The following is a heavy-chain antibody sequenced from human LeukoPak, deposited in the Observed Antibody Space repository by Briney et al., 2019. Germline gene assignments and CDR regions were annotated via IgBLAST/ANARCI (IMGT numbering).Heavy chain of an antibody. J-gene: IGHJ4*02. CDR2: IYYSGST. V-gene: IGHV4-31*03. D-gene: IGHD3-22*01. CDR3: ARVVSGRSYDSSGLYFDY. CDR1: GGSISSGGYY. Sequence: SETLSLTCTVSGGSISSGGYYWSWIRQHPGKGLEWSGYIYYSGSTYYNPFLKSRVAISVDTSKNQFSLNLSSVTAADTAVYYCARVVSGRSYDSSGLYFDYWGQGTLVTVSS.